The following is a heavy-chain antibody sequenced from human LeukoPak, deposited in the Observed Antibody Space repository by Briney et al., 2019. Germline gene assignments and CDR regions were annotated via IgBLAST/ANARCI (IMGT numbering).Heavy chain of an antibody. CDR3: SAAGPAAFAY. Sequence: GGSLRLSCAASGFTFSGVAMHWVRQASGKGLEWVGRIRSKANSYATVYAASVNGRFTISRDDSKITAYLQMNSLKTEDTAVYFCSAAGPAAFAYWGQGTLVTVSS. CDR2: IRSKANSYAT. CDR1: GFTFSGVA. V-gene: IGHV3-73*01. J-gene: IGHJ4*02. D-gene: IGHD2-2*01.